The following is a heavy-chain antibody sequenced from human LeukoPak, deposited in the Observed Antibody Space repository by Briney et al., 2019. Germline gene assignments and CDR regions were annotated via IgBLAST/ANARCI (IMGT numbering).Heavy chain of an antibody. CDR2: IKQDGSEK. Sequence: PGGSLRLSCAASGFTFSSYWMSGVRQAPGKGLVWVANIKQDGSEKYYVDSVKGRFTICRDNAKNSLYLQMNSLGAEDTAVYYCAGPSTYYDFWSGLNWGQGTLVTVSS. CDR1: GFTFSSYW. CDR3: AGPSTYYDFWSGLN. V-gene: IGHV3-7*01. D-gene: IGHD3-3*01. J-gene: IGHJ4*02.